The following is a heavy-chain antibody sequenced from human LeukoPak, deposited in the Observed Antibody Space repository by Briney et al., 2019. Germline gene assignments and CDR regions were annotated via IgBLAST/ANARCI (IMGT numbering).Heavy chain of an antibody. CDR1: GYTLTNYY. J-gene: IGHJ6*03. Sequence: SVKVSCKASGYTLTNYYINWVRQAPAQGLEWMGWISAYNGNTNYAQKLQGRVTMTTDTSTSTAYMELRSLRSDDTAVYYCASGTSYYYYMDVWGKGTTVTVSS. CDR3: ASGTSYYYYMDV. CDR2: ISAYNGNT. V-gene: IGHV1-18*01. D-gene: IGHD2-2*01.